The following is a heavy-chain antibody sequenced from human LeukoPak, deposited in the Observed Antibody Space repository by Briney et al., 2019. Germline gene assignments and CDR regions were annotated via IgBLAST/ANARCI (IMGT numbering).Heavy chain of an antibody. CDR1: GFTFSAHR. Sequence: GGSLRLSCSASGFTFSAHRMHWVRQAPGTGLEDVSGINFNGVDTYYADSVKGRFTISRDNSKNTLYLQMSSLRPDDTAVYYCVRDRDWSVDYWGQGTLVTVSS. D-gene: IGHD3-9*01. J-gene: IGHJ4*02. V-gene: IGHV3-64D*09. CDR3: VRDRDWSVDY. CDR2: INFNGVDT.